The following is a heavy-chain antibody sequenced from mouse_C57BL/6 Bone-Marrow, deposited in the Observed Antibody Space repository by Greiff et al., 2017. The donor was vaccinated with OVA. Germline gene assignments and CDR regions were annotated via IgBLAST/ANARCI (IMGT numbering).Heavy chain of an antibody. CDR2: FYPGSGSI. CDR1: GYTFTEYT. D-gene: IGHD2-3*01. Sequence: VKLMESGAELVKPGASVKLSCKASGYTFTEYTIHWVKQRSGQGLEWIGWFYPGSGSIKYNEKFKDKATLTADKSSSTVYMELSRLTSEDSAVYFCARHEEGTYDGYAMDYWGQGTSVTVSS. CDR3: ARHEEGTYDGYAMDY. J-gene: IGHJ4*01. V-gene: IGHV1-62-2*01.